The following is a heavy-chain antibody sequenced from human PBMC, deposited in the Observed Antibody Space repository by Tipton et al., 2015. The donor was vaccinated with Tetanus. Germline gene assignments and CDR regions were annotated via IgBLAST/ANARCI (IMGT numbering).Heavy chain of an antibody. CDR2: IYYSGST. V-gene: IGHV4-59*01. J-gene: IGHJ4*02. Sequence: QLVQSGPEVKPSETLSLTCTVSGGSISSYYWSWIRQPPGKGLEWIGYIYYSGSTNYNPSLKSRVTISVDTSKNQFSLKLSSVTAAATAVYYCAREIAARPSLFDYWGQGTLVTVSS. CDR3: AREIAARPSLFDY. CDR1: GGSISSYY. D-gene: IGHD6-6*01.